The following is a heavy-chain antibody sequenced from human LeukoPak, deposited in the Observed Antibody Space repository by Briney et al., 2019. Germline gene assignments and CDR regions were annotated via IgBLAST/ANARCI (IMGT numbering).Heavy chain of an antibody. CDR3: ARGSYCSSTSCPEQGAFDI. J-gene: IGHJ3*02. Sequence: SETLSLTCAVYGGSFSGHYWSWIRQPPGKGLEWIGYIYYSGSTNYNPSLKRRVTISVDTSKNQFSLKLSSVTAADTAVYYCARGSYCSSTSCPEQGAFDIWGQGTMVTVSS. CDR1: GGSFSGHY. V-gene: IGHV4-59*11. CDR2: IYYSGST. D-gene: IGHD2-2*01.